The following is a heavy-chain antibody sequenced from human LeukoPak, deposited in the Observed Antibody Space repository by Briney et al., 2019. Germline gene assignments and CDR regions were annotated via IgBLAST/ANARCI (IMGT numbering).Heavy chain of an antibody. J-gene: IGHJ4*02. Sequence: SETLSLTCTVSGGSISSSSYYWGWIRQPPGKGLEWIGRIYYSGSTYYNTSLKSRVTISVDTSKNQFSLKLSSVTAADTAVYYCARMVPEYSSSWDGLFDYWGQGTLVTVSS. D-gene: IGHD6-13*01. CDR3: ARMVPEYSSSWDGLFDY. V-gene: IGHV4-39*01. CDR1: GGSISSSSYY. CDR2: IYYSGST.